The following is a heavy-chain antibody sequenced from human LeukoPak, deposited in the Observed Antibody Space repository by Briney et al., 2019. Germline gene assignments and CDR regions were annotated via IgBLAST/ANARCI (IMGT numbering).Heavy chain of an antibody. CDR1: GFTFRSYA. J-gene: IGHJ6*03. D-gene: IGHD1-7*01. CDR3: ARVHWNYVYMDV. V-gene: IGHV3-7*01. Sequence: GGSLRLSCAASGFTFRSYAMNWVRQAPGKGLEWVTNIKQDGSDKYYVDSVKGRFTISRDNAKNSLYLQMNSLRAEDTAVYYCARVHWNYVYMDVWGKGTTVTVSS. CDR2: IKQDGSDK.